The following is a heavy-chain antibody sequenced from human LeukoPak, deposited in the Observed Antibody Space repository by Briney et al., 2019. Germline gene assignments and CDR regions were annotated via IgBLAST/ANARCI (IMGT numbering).Heavy chain of an antibody. CDR3: ATEGAVTVRAFDY. CDR2: ISDSGTYM. Sequence: GGSLRLSCAASGFPFSNHNMHWVRQAPGKGLEWVSSISDSGTYMYYVDSLKGRSTISRDNAKNSLSLQINSLRPEDTAVYYCATEGAVTVRAFDYWGPGSLVTVSS. V-gene: IGHV3-21*01. J-gene: IGHJ4*02. D-gene: IGHD3-10*02. CDR1: GFPFSNHN.